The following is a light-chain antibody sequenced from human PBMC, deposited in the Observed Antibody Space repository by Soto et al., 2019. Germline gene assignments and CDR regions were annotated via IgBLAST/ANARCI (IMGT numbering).Light chain of an antibody. J-gene: IGLJ1*01. CDR3: AAWDDSLNAL. Sequence: VLTQPPSASGTPGQRITISRSGSSSNIGDNPVNWYQQLPGAAPKLLIYINDQRPSGVPDRFSGSKSGTSASLAISGLQPEDAADYYCAAWDDSLNALFGTGTKVTVL. CDR2: IND. CDR1: SSNIGDNP. V-gene: IGLV1-44*01.